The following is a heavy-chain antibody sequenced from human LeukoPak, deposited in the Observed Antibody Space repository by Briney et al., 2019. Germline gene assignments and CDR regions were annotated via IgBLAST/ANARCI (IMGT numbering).Heavy chain of an antibody. J-gene: IGHJ4*02. Sequence: ASVKVSCKASGGTFSSYAISWVRQAPGQGLEWMGRIIPILGIANYAQKFQGRVTITADKSTSTAYMELSSLRSEDTAVYYCASLGPGVGSNYYDRSGYYYGGGGYDYWGQGTLVTVSS. D-gene: IGHD3-22*01. CDR1: GGTFSSYA. CDR2: IIPILGIA. V-gene: IGHV1-69*04. CDR3: ASLGPGVGSNYYDRSGYYYGGGGYDY.